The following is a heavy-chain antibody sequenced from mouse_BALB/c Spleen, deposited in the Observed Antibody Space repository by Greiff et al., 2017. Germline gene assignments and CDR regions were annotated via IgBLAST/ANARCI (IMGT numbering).Heavy chain of an antibody. J-gene: IGHJ3*01. CDR1: GFTFSSYT. Sequence: EVQVVESGGGLVKPGGSLKLSCAASGFTFSSYTMSWVRQTPEKRLEWVATISSGGSYTYYPDSVKGRFTISRDNAKNTLYLQMSSLKSEDTAMYYCTRDENYRYDEGSWFAYWGQGTLVTVSA. CDR2: ISSGGSYT. V-gene: IGHV5-6-4*01. D-gene: IGHD2-14*01. CDR3: TRDENYRYDEGSWFAY.